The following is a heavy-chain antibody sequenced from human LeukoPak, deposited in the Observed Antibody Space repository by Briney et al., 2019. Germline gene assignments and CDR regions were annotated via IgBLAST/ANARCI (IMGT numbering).Heavy chain of an antibody. Sequence: SETLSLTCAVSGYSISGGYYWCRLRQPPREVLERVGSNHRSGSTYYTPSLKSRVTISADTSKNQFSLKLSSVAAADTAVYYCWGLPTRVGALDYWGQGTLVTVSS. CDR2: NHRSGST. V-gene: IGHV4-38-2*01. CDR1: GYSISGGYY. J-gene: IGHJ4*02. CDR3: WGLPTRVGALDY. D-gene: IGHD3-16*01.